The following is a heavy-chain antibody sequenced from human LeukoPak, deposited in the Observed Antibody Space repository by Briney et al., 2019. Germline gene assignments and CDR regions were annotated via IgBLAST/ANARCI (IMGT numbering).Heavy chain of an antibody. CDR3: ARPNYGDYIVDY. J-gene: IGHJ4*02. CDR1: GGSMSSSSYY. D-gene: IGHD4-17*01. V-gene: IGHV4-39*01. Sequence: PSETLSLTCTVSGGSMSSSSYYWGWLRQPPGKGLEWIGSAYCSGTTYCTPSLKSRVTISVDTPKNQFSLKLSSVTAADTAVYYCARPNYGDYIVDYWGQGTLVTVSS. CDR2: AYCSGTT.